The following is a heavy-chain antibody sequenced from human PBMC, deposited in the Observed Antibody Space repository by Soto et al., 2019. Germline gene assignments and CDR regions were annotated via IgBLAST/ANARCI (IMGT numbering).Heavy chain of an antibody. CDR2: IFYLGSS. Sequence: PSETLSLTCTVSGDSIISSDFYWGCFRQPPGKGLEWIGSIFYLGSSYYNPSLKSRVTMSVDTSKNQFSLRLRSVTAADTALYFCARHSLALRKNNWFDPWGQGIRVTV. CDR1: GDSIISSDFY. V-gene: IGHV4-39*01. D-gene: IGHD3-3*02. CDR3: ARHSLALRKNNWFDP. J-gene: IGHJ5*02.